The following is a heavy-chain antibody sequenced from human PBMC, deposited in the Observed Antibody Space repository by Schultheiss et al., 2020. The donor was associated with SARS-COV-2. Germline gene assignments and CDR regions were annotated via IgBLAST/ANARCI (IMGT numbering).Heavy chain of an antibody. D-gene: IGHD3-22*01. CDR3: ARLEGSGYPLGYYYGMDV. CDR1: GGTFSSYA. V-gene: IGHV1-69*13. J-gene: IGHJ6*02. Sequence: SVKVSCKASGGTFSSYAISWVRQAPGQGLEWMGGIIPIFGTANYAQKFQGRVTITADESTSTAYMELSSLRSEDTAVYYCARLEGSGYPLGYYYGMDVWGQGTTVTVSS. CDR2: IIPIFGTA.